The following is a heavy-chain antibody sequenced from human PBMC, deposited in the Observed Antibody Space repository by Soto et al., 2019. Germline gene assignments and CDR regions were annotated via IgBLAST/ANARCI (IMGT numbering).Heavy chain of an antibody. J-gene: IGHJ4*02. D-gene: IGHD3-16*01. CDR2: ITDTGGDA. Sequence: EVQLLESGGDLVQPGGSLRLSCVASGVTFGSRAMSWVRQAPGEGLEWVSTITDTGGDAKYADSVRGRFTISRDNSKNVVFLQMNSLRAEDTAVYYCARCWGTMLLFGHFDYWGQGTPVTVSS. CDR1: GVTFGSRA. CDR3: ARCWGTMLLFGHFDY. V-gene: IGHV3-23*01.